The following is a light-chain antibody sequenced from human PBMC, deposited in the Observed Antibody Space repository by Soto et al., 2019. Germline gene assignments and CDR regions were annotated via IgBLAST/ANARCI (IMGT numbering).Light chain of an antibody. CDR1: SSDVGGYAY. J-gene: IGLJ3*02. CDR2: DVN. V-gene: IGLV2-11*01. Sequence: QSALTQPRSVSASPGHSVAISCTGGSSDVGGYAYVSWYQQCPGKAPRLLIYDVNKRPSGVPDRFSGSKSGNTASLTISGLQAEDEADYYCCSYAGTYIWLFGGGTQLTVL. CDR3: CSYAGTYIWL.